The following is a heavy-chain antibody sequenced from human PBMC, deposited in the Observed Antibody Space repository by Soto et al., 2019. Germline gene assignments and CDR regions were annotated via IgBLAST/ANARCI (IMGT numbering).Heavy chain of an antibody. CDR2: ISSSSNTR. CDR1: GFTYSSDS. Sequence: GESLRPSCPASGFTYSSDSMNWVRQAPGAGLEWVSYISSSSNTRYYADSVKGRFTISRHKANNSLYLQMNSLRDEDTAVYYFARDGYSRGWYEGDDSFYSMDVWGQGTKVTVSS. CDR3: ARDGYSRGWYEGDDSFYSMDV. D-gene: IGHD6-19*01. J-gene: IGHJ6*02. V-gene: IGHV3-48*02.